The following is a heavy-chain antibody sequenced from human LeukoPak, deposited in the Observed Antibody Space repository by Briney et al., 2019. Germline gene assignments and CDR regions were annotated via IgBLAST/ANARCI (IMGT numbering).Heavy chain of an antibody. CDR2: INPKSGGT. J-gene: IGHJ4*02. CDR1: GYNFRDYY. D-gene: IGHD6-13*01. CDR3: ARGAEAETSPLDF. V-gene: IGHV1-2*02. Sequence: GASVKVSCKASGYNFRDYYMHWVRQAPGQGLEWLGWINPKSGGTDYAQQFQGRVTMTRDTSSSTDYLEVRSLRSDDTAVYYCARGAEAETSPLDFWGQGTTVTVSS.